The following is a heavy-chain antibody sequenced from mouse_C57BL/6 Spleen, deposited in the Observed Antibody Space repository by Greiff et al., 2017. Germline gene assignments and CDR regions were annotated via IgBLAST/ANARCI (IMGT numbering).Heavy chain of an antibody. V-gene: IGHV1-81*01. CDR3: ARRDYGSSYYFDY. CDR1: GYTFTSYG. J-gene: IGHJ2*01. D-gene: IGHD1-1*01. Sequence: QVQLQQSGAELARPGASVKLSCKASGYTFTSYGISWVKQRTGQGLEWIGEIYPRSGNTYYNEKFKGKDTLTADKSSSTAYMELRSLTSEDSAVYFCARRDYGSSYYFDYWGQGTTLTVSS. CDR2: IYPRSGNT.